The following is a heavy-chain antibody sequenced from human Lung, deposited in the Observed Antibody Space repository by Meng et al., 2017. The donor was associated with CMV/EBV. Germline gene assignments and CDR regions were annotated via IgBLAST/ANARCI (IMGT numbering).Heavy chain of an antibody. CDR3: LRRSGGSV. CDR1: GDSITNHNW. Sequence: QFGESGPALLKPSETLSLTCAVSGDSITNHNWWAWVRQPPGKGLEWIGEIPHRGSSAYNPSLKSRVSMSIDKSKNQFSLKLTSVTAADTAVYHCLRRSGGSVWGQGTLVTVSS. D-gene: IGHD3-10*01. CDR2: IPHRGSS. J-gene: IGHJ1*01. V-gene: IGHV4-4*02.